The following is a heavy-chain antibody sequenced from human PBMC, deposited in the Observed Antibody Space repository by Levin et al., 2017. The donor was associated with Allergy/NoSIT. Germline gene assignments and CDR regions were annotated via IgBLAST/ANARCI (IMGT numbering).Heavy chain of an antibody. CDR2: IRGSGTPT. CDR3: AKDPTNYGWYFDY. J-gene: IGHJ4*02. D-gene: IGHD4/OR15-4a*01. Sequence: PGGSLRLSCAASGFIFSNYVMSWVRQPPGKGLEWVASIRGSGTPTYYADPVQGRFTISRDNPRNTLYLQMNSLKAEDTAVYYCAKDPTNYGWYFDYWGQGTLVTVSS. V-gene: IGHV3-23*01. CDR1: GFIFSNYV.